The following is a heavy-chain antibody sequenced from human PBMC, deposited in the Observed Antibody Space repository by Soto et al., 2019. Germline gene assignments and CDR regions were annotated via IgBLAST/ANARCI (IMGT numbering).Heavy chain of an antibody. D-gene: IGHD3-10*01. Sequence: GGSLRLSCTASGFTFSNYAMTWVRQAPGKGLEWVSAITGSGDSTYYADSVKGRFTISRGNFKNTLYLQMNSLRVEDTAMYYCAGSFGDTWGQGTLVTVSS. CDR1: GFTFSNYA. V-gene: IGHV3-23*01. J-gene: IGHJ5*02. CDR3: AGSFGDT. CDR2: ITGSGDST.